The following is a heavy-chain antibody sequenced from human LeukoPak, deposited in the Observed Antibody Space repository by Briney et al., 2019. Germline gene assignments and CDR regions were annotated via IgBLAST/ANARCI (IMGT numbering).Heavy chain of an antibody. J-gene: IGHJ5*02. CDR3: ARGGSRIANWFDP. D-gene: IGHD2-15*01. Sequence: SSETLSLTCTVSGDSSSSGSHYWSWIRQPAGKGLEWIGRIHPSGSTNYNPSLKSRVTISVDTSKNQFSLKLSSVTAADTAVNYCARGGSRIANWFDPWGQGTLVTVSS. V-gene: IGHV4-61*02. CDR2: IHPSGST. CDR1: GDSSSSGSHY.